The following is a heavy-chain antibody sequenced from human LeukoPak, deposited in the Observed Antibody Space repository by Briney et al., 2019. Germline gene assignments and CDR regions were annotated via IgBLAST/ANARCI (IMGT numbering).Heavy chain of an antibody. Sequence: GGSLRVSCAVSGFSFKDYYFSWIRQAPGKGLEGVSFINVNGGAMYYADFVKGRFTISSDNAKSSLYLEMNSLRVEDTAVYYCARGPRILAAGSYYFDYWGQGSLVTVSS. D-gene: IGHD6-13*01. CDR2: INVNGGAM. J-gene: IGHJ4*02. CDR1: GFSFKDYY. V-gene: IGHV3-11*01. CDR3: ARGPRILAAGSYYFDY.